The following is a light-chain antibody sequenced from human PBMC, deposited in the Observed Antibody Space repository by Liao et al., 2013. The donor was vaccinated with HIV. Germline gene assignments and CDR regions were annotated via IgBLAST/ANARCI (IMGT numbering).Light chain of an antibody. CDR1: KLGDKY. CDR3: QAWDSSTAYV. V-gene: IGLV3-1*01. CDR2: QDV. Sequence: SYELIQPPSVSVSPGQTANITCSGDKLGDKYACWYQQRPGQSPVLVIYQDVKRPSGIPERFSASNSGNTATLTISGTQAMDEADYYCQAWDSSTAYVFGTGTQVTVL. J-gene: IGLJ1*01.